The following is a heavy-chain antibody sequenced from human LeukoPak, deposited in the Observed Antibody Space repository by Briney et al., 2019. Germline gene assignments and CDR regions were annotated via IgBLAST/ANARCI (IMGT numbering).Heavy chain of an antibody. J-gene: IGHJ4*02. Sequence: GGSLRLSCAASGITIDDYAMHWVRQAPGKGLEWVSAISGSGGSTYYADSVKGRFTISRDNSKNTLYLQMNSLRAEDTAVYYCAKNSGSYYVGFDYWGQGTLVTVSS. D-gene: IGHD1-26*01. CDR1: GITIDDYA. V-gene: IGHV3-23*01. CDR2: ISGSGGST. CDR3: AKNSGSYYVGFDY.